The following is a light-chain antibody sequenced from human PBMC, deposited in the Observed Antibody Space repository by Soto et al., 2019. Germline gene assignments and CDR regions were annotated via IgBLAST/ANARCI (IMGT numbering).Light chain of an antibody. CDR1: QSVGSN. J-gene: IGKJ1*01. CDR3: QQYNNWPPDRT. V-gene: IGKV3-15*01. Sequence: EIVMTQSPATLSVSQGERATLSCRASQSVGSNLAWYQQKPSQAPRLLIYGASTRATGIPARFSGSGSGTEFTLTISSLQSEDFAIYFWQQYNNWPPDRTFGQGTKVEIK. CDR2: GAS.